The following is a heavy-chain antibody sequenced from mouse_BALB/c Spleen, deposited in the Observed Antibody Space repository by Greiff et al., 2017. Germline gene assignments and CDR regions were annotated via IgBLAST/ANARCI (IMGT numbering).Heavy chain of an antibody. Sequence: EVQLVESGGGLVKPGGSLKLSCAASGFAFSSYDMSWVRQTPEKRLEWVAYISSGGGSTYYPDTVKGRFTISRDNAKNTLYLQMSSLKSEDTAMYYCARQYDYDEGYAMDYWGQGTSVTVSS. J-gene: IGHJ4*01. V-gene: IGHV5-12-1*01. CDR2: ISSGGGST. CDR3: ARQYDYDEGYAMDY. D-gene: IGHD2-4*01. CDR1: GFAFSSYD.